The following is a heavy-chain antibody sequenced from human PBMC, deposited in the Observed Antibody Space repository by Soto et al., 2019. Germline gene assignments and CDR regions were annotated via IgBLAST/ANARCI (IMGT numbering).Heavy chain of an antibody. CDR2: ISSSSSYI. D-gene: IGHD3-3*01. Sequence: GGSLRLSCAASGFTFSSYSMNWVRQAPGKGLEWVSSISSSSSYIYYADSVKGRFTISRDNAKNSLYLQMNSLRAEDTAVYYCARDHYDFWSGYYRAFDYWGQRTLVTVSS. CDR1: GFTFSSYS. V-gene: IGHV3-21*01. J-gene: IGHJ4*02. CDR3: ARDHYDFWSGYYRAFDY.